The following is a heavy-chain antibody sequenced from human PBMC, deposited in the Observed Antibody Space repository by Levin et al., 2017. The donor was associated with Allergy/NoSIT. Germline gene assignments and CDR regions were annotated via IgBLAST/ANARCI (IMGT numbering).Heavy chain of an antibody. Sequence: PSETLSLTCTVSGGSISSSSYYWGWIRQPPGKGLEWIGSIYYSGSTYYNPSLKSRVTISVDTSKNQFSLKLSSVTAADTAVYYCARHEGEIGGVIVQLLDYWGQGTLVTVSS. V-gene: IGHV4-39*01. CDR3: ARHEGEIGGVIVQLLDY. CDR1: GGSISSSSYY. CDR2: IYYSGST. J-gene: IGHJ4*02. D-gene: IGHD3-16*02.